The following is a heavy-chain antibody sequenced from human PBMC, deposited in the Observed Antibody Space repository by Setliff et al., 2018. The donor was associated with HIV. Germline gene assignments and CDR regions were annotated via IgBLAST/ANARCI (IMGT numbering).Heavy chain of an antibody. D-gene: IGHD3-3*01. V-gene: IGHV3-30*02. CDR1: GFTFSDYG. J-gene: IGHJ4*02. CDR3: WSGYTSGR. Sequence: PGGSLRLSCAPSGFTFSDYGIHWVRQAPGKGLEWLTYIRYDASNKFYADSVKGRFTISRDNSKNTLFLQLNSLRVDDTAVYYCWSGYTSGRWGQGTLVTVSS. CDR2: IRYDASNK.